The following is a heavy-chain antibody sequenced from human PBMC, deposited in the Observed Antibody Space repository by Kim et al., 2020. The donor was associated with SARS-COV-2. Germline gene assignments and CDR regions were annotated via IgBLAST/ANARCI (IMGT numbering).Heavy chain of an antibody. V-gene: IGHV3-48*03. CDR3: ARGKWFGNS. D-gene: IGHD3-10*01. Sequence: GGSLRLSCGASGFTFSSYEMNWVRQAPGKGLEWVSYISSSGRTTYYADSLKGRFTVTRDNAKNSLYLQMNSPRVEDTAVYYCARGKWFGNSWGQGTLVSVSS. CDR1: GFTFSSYE. J-gene: IGHJ4*02. CDR2: ISSSGRTT.